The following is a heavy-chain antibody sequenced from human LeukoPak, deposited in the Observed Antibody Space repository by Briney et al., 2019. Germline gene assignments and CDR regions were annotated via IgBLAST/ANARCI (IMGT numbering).Heavy chain of an antibody. D-gene: IGHD1-7*01. Sequence: PSETLPLTCTVSGGSISSYYWSWIRQPAGKGLEWIGRIYNSGRTNYNPSLKSRVTMSVDTSKNQFSLKLSSVTAADTAVYYCARMRTGTGELDYWGQGTLVTVSS. CDR2: IYNSGRT. J-gene: IGHJ4*02. V-gene: IGHV4-4*07. CDR1: GGSISSYY. CDR3: ARMRTGTGELDY.